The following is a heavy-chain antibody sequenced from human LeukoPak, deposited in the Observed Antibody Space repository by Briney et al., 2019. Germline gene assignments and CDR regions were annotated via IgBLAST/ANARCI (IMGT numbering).Heavy chain of an antibody. Sequence: ASVKVSCKASGYTFTSYYMHWVRQAPGQGLEWMGILNPSGGSTSYAQKFQGRVTITADESTSTACMELSSLRSEDTAVYYCASLPARRITIFGVVAHDAFDIWGQGTMVTVSS. CDR1: GYTFTSYY. D-gene: IGHD3-3*01. CDR2: LNPSGGST. J-gene: IGHJ3*02. CDR3: ASLPARRITIFGVVAHDAFDI. V-gene: IGHV1-46*01.